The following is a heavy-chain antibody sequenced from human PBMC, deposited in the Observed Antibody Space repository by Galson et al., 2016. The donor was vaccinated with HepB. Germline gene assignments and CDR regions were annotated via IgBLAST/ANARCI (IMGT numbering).Heavy chain of an antibody. CDR1: GFDFSDYW. CDR2: INSDGSSI. D-gene: IGHD1-14*01. J-gene: IGHJ5*02. V-gene: IGHV3-74*01. CDR3: ARSRPRRGRGMTITGGAVS. Sequence: SLRLSCAASGFDFSDYWMHWVRQAPGKGLVWVSRINSDGSSIRYDESVKGRFTITRDNAKKTLYRQMNSLRAEDTAVYYCARSRPRRGRGMTITGGAVSWGQGTLVTVSS.